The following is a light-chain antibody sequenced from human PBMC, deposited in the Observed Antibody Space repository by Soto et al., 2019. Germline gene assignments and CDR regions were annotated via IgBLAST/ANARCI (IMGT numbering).Light chain of an antibody. CDR3: AAWDDNLNGWV. CDR2: SDD. Sequence: QLVLTQPPSASGTPGQRVTISCSGSSSNIGDNAVTWYQHLPGTAPKVLIYSDDQRPSGVPDRFSGSKSGTSASLAISGLQSEDEAHFYCAAWDDNLNGWVFGGGTKLTVL. V-gene: IGLV1-44*01. J-gene: IGLJ3*02. CDR1: SSNIGDNA.